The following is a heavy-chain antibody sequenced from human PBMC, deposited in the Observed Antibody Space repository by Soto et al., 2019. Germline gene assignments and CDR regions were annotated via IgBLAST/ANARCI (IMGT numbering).Heavy chain of an antibody. CDR3: ARGDFYDRTGYHPPLENFYNYGMDV. CDR2: IIPIFGTA. J-gene: IGHJ6*02. CDR1: GGTFSSSA. Sequence: SVKVSCKASGGTFSSSAISWVRQAPGQGLEWMGGIIPIFGTANYAQKFQGRVTISADESTSTAYMELDSLRSEDTAVYYCARGDFYDRTGYHPPLENFYNYGMDVWGQGSTVTVSS. D-gene: IGHD3-22*01. V-gene: IGHV1-69*13.